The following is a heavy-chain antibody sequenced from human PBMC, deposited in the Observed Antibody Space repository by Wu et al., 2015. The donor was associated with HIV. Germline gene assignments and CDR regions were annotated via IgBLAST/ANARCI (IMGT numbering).Heavy chain of an antibody. CDR2: INPNSGGT. CDR3: ARENDILTGYSGIDY. V-gene: IGHV1-2*02. D-gene: IGHD3-9*01. Sequence: QVQLVQSGAEVKKPGASVKVSCKASGYTFTGYYMHWVRQAPGQGLEWMGWINPNSGGTNYAQKFQGRVTMTRDTSISTAYMELSRLKSDDTAMYYCARENDILTGYSGIDYWGQGNAGSPSP. J-gene: IGHJ4*02. CDR1: GYTFTGYY.